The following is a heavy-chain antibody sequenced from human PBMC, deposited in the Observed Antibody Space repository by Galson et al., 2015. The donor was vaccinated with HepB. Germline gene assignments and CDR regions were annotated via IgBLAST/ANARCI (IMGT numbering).Heavy chain of an antibody. CDR2: ISAPGGST. D-gene: IGHD3-9*01. J-gene: IGHJ4*02. CDR1: GFTFSSYA. V-gene: IGHV3-23*01. Sequence: SLRLSCAASGFTFSSYAMSWVRQAPGKGLEWVSTISAPGGSTYYADSVKGRFTMSRDNVKNILYLQMNSLRADDTAVYHCAKEFARGRDFDWYDPVAYWDQGTLVTVSS. CDR3: AKEFARGRDFDWYDPVAY.